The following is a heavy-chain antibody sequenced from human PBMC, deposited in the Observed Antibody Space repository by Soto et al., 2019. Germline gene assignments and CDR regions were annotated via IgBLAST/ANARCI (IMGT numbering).Heavy chain of an antibody. J-gene: IGHJ6*02. CDR3: ARDRRLRSGGMDV. CDR1: GYTFTNHA. V-gene: IGHV1-3*01. CDR2: INAGNGKT. D-gene: IGHD3-3*01. Sequence: ASVKVSCKASGYTFTNHAIHWVRQAPGQRLEWMGRINAGNGKTKYSQKLQGRVTITRDTSTSTANKEMSNLKTEDTAVYYCARDRRLRSGGMDVWGQGTTVTVSS.